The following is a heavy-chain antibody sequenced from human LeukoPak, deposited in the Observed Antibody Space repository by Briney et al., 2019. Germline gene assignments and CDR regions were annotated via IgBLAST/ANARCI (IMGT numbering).Heavy chain of an antibody. Sequence: PSETLSLTCTVSGGSISSYYWSWIRQPPGKGLEWIGYIYYSGSTNYNPSLKSRVTISVDTSKNQFSLKLSSVTAADTAVYYCASWMQLGRAFDIWGQGTMVTVSS. CDR1: GGSISSYY. V-gene: IGHV4-59*01. D-gene: IGHD5-18*01. CDR2: IYYSGST. J-gene: IGHJ3*02. CDR3: ASWMQLGRAFDI.